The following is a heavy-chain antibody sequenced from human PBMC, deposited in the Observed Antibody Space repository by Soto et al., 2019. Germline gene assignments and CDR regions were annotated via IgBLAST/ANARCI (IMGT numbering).Heavy chain of an antibody. Sequence: GSLRLSCEVSGFIFSEYEFNWVRQAPGKGLEWVSYIGKNGRDIYDADSVKGRFTISRDDDKSTLYLEMNSLRAEDTAVYYCTRTINFGLPGNGMDVWGQGTTVTVSS. D-gene: IGHD3-16*01. CDR2: IGKNGRDI. CDR3: TRTINFGLPGNGMDV. V-gene: IGHV3-48*03. CDR1: GFIFSEYE. J-gene: IGHJ6*02.